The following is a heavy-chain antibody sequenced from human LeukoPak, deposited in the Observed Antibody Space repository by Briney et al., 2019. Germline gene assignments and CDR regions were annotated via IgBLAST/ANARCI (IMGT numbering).Heavy chain of an antibody. CDR3: AKDRTPDYYGSGSPDDY. Sequence: PGGSLRLSCAASGFTFSSYGMHWVRQAPGKGLEWVAVIWYDGSNKYYADSVKGRFTISRDNSKDTLYLQMNSLRAEDTAVYYCAKDRTPDYYGSGSPDDYWGQGTLVTVSS. V-gene: IGHV3-33*06. CDR2: IWYDGSNK. CDR1: GFTFSSYG. D-gene: IGHD3-10*01. J-gene: IGHJ4*02.